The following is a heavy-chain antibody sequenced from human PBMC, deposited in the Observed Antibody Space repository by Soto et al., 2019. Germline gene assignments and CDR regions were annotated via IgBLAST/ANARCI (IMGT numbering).Heavy chain of an antibody. J-gene: IGHJ1*01. CDR1: GFTFSSYA. CDR2: ISYDGSNK. CDR3: ARDSKPPSSGSQVITTGYFQH. V-gene: IGHV3-30-3*01. Sequence: QVQLVESGGGVVQPGRSLRLSCAASGFTFSSYAMHWVRQAPGKGLEWVAVISYDGSNKYYADSVKGRFTISRDNSKNTLYLQMNSLRAEDTAVYYCARDSKPPSSGSQVITTGYFQHWGQGTLVTVSS. D-gene: IGHD3-22*01.